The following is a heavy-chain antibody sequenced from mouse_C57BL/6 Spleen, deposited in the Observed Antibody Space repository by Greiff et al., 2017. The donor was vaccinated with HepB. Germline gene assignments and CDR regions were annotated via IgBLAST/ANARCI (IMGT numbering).Heavy chain of an antibody. V-gene: IGHV1-64*01. CDR2: IHPNSGST. CDR1: GYTFTSYW. Sequence: QVQLQQPGAELVKPGASVKLSCKASGYTFTSYWMHWVKQRPGQGLEWIGMIHPNSGSTNYNEKFKSKATLTVDKSSSTAYMQLSSLTSEDSAVYYCAEGAYGSSSFAYWGQGTLVTVSA. J-gene: IGHJ3*01. D-gene: IGHD1-1*01. CDR3: AEGAYGSSSFAY.